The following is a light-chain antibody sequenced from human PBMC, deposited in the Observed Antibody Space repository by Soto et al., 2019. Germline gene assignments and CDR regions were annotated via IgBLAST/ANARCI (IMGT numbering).Light chain of an antibody. CDR1: TGAVTSGHY. CDR3: LLSSSGTQRV. CDR2: DTS. V-gene: IGLV7-46*01. Sequence: QAVVTQESSVTVSPGGTVTLTCGSSTGAVTSGHYPYWFQQKPGQAPRTLIYDTSNKHSWTPARFSGSLLGGKAALTLSGAQNEDEADYYCLLSSSGTQRVFGAGTKVTVL. J-gene: IGLJ1*01.